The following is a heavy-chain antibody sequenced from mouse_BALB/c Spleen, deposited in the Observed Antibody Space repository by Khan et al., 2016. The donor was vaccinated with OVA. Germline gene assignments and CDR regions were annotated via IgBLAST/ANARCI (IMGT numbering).Heavy chain of an antibody. D-gene: IGHD2-1*01. Sequence: EVQLQQSGPELVRPGASVKLSCKASGYSFTGYFMNWVMQSPGKSLEWIGRINPHIGETFYNQRFKDRATLTVDESSSTAHIALRSLASEESAVLYCTRNYRGDFDYWGHGTTLTVSS. CDR1: GYSFTGYF. CDR2: INPHIGET. V-gene: IGHV1-20*02. CDR3: TRNYRGDFDY. J-gene: IGHJ2*01.